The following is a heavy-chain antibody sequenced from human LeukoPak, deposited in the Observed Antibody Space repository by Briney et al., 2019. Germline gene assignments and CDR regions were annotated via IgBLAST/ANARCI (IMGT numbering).Heavy chain of an antibody. J-gene: IGHJ4*02. CDR2: IYYSGST. V-gene: IGHV4-39*07. CDR3: ARGGKGYFDY. Sequence: SETLSLTCTVSGGSISSSSYYWGWIRQPPGKGLEWIGSIYYSGSTYYNPSLKSRVTISVDRSKNQFSLKLSSVTAADTAVYYCARGGKGYFDYWGQGTLVTVSS. CDR1: GGSISSSSYY.